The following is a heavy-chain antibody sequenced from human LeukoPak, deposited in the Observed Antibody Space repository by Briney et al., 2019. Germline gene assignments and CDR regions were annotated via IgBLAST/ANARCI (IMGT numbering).Heavy chain of an antibody. J-gene: IGHJ4*02. CDR1: GFTFSSYW. D-gene: IGHD3-22*01. CDR3: AMPHYYYHRTSYPSRD. CDR2: IKQDGSEK. Sequence: GESLRLSCVTSGFTFSSYWMSWVRQAPGKGLEWVAYIKQDGSEKVYVDSVKGRFSISRDNAKKSLYLQMNSLRVEDTAVYYCAMPHYYYHRTSYPSRDWGQGTLVTVSS. V-gene: IGHV3-7*01.